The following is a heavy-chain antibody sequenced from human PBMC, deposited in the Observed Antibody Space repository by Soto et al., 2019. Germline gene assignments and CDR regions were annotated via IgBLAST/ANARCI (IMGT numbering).Heavy chain of an antibody. CDR3: AHRAPDIVVVPAAIGGGDRFDP. CDR1: GFSLSTSGVG. D-gene: IGHD2-2*02. CDR2: IYWNDDK. V-gene: IGHV2-5*01. Sequence: QITLKESGPTLVKPTQTLTLTCTFSGFSLSTSGVGVGWIRQPPGKALEWLALIYWNDDKRYSPPLKSRLAIPQETRKNQVVLTMTNMDTEDTTTYCCAHRAPDIVVVPAAIGGGDRFDPRGQGTLVTASS. J-gene: IGHJ5*02.